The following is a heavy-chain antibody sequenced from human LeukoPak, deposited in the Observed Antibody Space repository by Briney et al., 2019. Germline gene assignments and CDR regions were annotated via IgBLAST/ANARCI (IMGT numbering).Heavy chain of an antibody. CDR3: ASLTLIGDAFDI. V-gene: IGHV4-59*12. J-gene: IGHJ3*02. D-gene: IGHD3-10*01. CDR1: GGSFSGYY. Sequence: SETLSLTCAVYGGSFSGYYWSWIRQPPGKGLEWIGYIYYSGSTNYNPSLKSRVTISVDTSKNQFSLKLSSVTAADTAVYYCASLTLIGDAFDIWGQGTMVTVSS. CDR2: IYYSGST.